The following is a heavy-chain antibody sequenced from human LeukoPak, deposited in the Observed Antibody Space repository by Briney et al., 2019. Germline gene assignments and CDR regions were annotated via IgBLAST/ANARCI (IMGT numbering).Heavy chain of an antibody. D-gene: IGHD1-26*01. V-gene: IGHV3-53*05. Sequence: GGSLRVSCAASGITVSDNYMSWVRQTPGKGLEWVSTLYPAGDTYFADSVKGRFTISRDNSKSTLYLQMNSLRAEDTAVYYCARSGSYWGAYYFDYWGQGTLVTVSS. J-gene: IGHJ4*02. CDR3: ARSGSYWGAYYFDY. CDR1: GITVSDNY. CDR2: LYPAGDT.